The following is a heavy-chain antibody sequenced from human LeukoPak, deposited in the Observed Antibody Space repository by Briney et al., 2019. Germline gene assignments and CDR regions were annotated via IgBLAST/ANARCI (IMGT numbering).Heavy chain of an antibody. CDR2: IYYSGST. J-gene: IGHJ4*02. CDR1: GGSISSGDYY. D-gene: IGHD3-22*01. Sequence: SETLSLTCTVSGGSISSGDYYWSWIRPPPGKGLEWIGYIYYSGSTYYNPSLKRRVTISVDTSKNQFSLKLSSVTAADTAVYYCASASYYDRGFVDYWGQGTLVTVSS. V-gene: IGHV4-30-4*01. CDR3: ASASYYDRGFVDY.